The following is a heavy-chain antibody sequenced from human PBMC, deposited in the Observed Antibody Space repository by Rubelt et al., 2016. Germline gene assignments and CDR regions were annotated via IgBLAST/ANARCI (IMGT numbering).Heavy chain of an antibody. J-gene: IGHJ4*02. Sequence: QITLKASGPTLVKPTQTLTLTCTFSGFSLTSNGMGVGWIRQPPGKALEWLSLIYWDGDQRYSPSLRTRLTITTDTSKNQVVLTMNNMDPWDTATDYGARRARVRFTVDYWGQGTLVTVSS. CDR1: GFSLTSNGMG. CDR3: ARRARVRFTVDY. CDR2: IYWDGDQ. V-gene: IGHV2-5*02. D-gene: IGHD2-2*01.